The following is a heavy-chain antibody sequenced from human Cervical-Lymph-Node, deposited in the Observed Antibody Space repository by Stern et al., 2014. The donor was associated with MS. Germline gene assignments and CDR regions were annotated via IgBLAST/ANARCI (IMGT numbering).Heavy chain of an antibody. J-gene: IGHJ3*02. CDR2: SIPIFGTA. Sequence: VQLVESGAEVKQPGSSVKVSCKASGGTFSSYAISWVRQAPGQGLEWMGGSIPIFGTANYAQKFQGRVTITADESTSTAYMELSSLRSEDTAVYYCARDLHGNDAFDIWGQGTMVTVSS. CDR3: ARDLHGNDAFDI. V-gene: IGHV1-69*01. CDR1: GGTFSSYA.